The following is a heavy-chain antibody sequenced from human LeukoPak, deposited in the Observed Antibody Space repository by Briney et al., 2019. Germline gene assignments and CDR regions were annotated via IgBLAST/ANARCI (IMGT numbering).Heavy chain of an antibody. CDR3: AKDSADYYGSGSYYKLLDY. Sequence: GGSLRLSCAASGFTFSSYGMHWVRQAPGKGLEWVAFIRYDGGNKYYADSVKGRFTIPRDNSKNTLYLQMNSLRAEDTAVYYCAKDSADYYGSGSYYKLLDYWGQGTLVTVSS. V-gene: IGHV3-30*02. J-gene: IGHJ4*02. D-gene: IGHD3-10*01. CDR2: IRYDGGNK. CDR1: GFTFSSYG.